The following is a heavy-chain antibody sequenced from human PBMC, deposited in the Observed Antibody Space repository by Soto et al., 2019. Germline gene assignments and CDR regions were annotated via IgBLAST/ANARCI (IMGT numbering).Heavy chain of an antibody. CDR1: GGSISSYY. Sequence: ETLSLTCTVSGGSISSYYWSWIRQPPGEGLEWIGYIYYSGSTNYNPSLKSRVTISVDTSKNQFSLKLSSVTAADTAVYYCARGTSRGYDFWSGYYATKYYYYGMDVWGQGTTVTVSS. V-gene: IGHV4-59*01. J-gene: IGHJ6*02. CDR3: ARGTSRGYDFWSGYYATKYYYYGMDV. CDR2: IYYSGST. D-gene: IGHD3-3*01.